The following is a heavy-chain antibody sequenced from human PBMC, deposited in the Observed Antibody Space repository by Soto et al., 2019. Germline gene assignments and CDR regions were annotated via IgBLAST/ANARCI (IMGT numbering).Heavy chain of an antibody. V-gene: IGHV3-21*04. CDR2: ISSSSSYI. CDR3: AKDLDSSSSSGYYYYGMDV. Sequence: PGGSLRLSCAASGFTFSSYSMNWVRQAPGKGLEWVSSISSSSSYIYYADSVKGRFTISRDNAKNSLYLQMNSLRAEDTAVYYCAKDLDSSSSSGYYYYGMDVWGQGTTVTVSS. D-gene: IGHD6-6*01. CDR1: GFTFSSYS. J-gene: IGHJ6*02.